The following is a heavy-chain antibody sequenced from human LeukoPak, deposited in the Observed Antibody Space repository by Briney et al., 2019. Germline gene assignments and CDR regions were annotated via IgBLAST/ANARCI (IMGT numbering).Heavy chain of an antibody. V-gene: IGHV3-23*01. D-gene: IGHD5-18*01. CDR2: ISDSGEIT. CDR1: GFTFSSYA. J-gene: IGHJ4*02. Sequence: GGSLRLSCTASGFTFSSYAMSWVRQAPGKGLEWVSGISDSGEITFYADSVKGRFTISRDNSENTLYLQMNSLRAEDTAVYYCATGGEANTAMVTIQTGWYFDYWGQGTLVTVSS. CDR3: ATGGEANTAMVTIQTGWYFDY.